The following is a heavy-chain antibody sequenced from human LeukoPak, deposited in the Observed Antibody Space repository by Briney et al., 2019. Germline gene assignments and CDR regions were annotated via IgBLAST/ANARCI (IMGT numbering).Heavy chain of an antibody. CDR1: GGSISSSSYY. CDR3: ASQDIVVVPAAGFDP. CDR2: IYYSGST. Sequence: SETLSLTCTVSGGSISSSSYYWGWIRQPPGKGLEWIGSIYYSGSTYYNPSLKSRVTISVDTSKNQFSLKLSSVTAADTAVYYCASQDIVVVPAAGFDPWGQGTLVTVSS. J-gene: IGHJ5*02. V-gene: IGHV4-39*07. D-gene: IGHD2-2*01.